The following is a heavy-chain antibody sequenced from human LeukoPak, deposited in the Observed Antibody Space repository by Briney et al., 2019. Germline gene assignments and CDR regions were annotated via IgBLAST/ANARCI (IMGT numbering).Heavy chain of an antibody. J-gene: IGHJ4*02. Sequence: GGSLRLSCAASRFTFSNFAMSWVRQAPGKGLEWVSAISGTGGSTYYADSVKGRFTISRDNSKNTLYLQMNSLRAEDTAVYYCAKALNWRDSPFDYWGQGTLVTVSS. V-gene: IGHV3-23*01. CDR1: RFTFSNFA. D-gene: IGHD1-1*01. CDR3: AKALNWRDSPFDY. CDR2: ISGTGGST.